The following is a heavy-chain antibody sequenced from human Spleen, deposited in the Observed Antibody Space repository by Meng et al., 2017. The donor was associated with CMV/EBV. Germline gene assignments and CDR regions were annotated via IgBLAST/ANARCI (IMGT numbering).Heavy chain of an antibody. V-gene: IGHV3-30-3*01. CDR3: ARLPVLRFLEWLSEGVDY. Sequence: GESLKISCAASGFTFSSYAMHWVRQAPGKGLEWVAVISYDGSNKYYADSVKGRFTISRDNSKNTLYLQMNSLRAEDTAVYYCARLPVLRFLEWLSEGVDYWGQGTLVTVSS. D-gene: IGHD3-3*01. J-gene: IGHJ4*02. CDR2: ISYDGSNK. CDR1: GFTFSSYA.